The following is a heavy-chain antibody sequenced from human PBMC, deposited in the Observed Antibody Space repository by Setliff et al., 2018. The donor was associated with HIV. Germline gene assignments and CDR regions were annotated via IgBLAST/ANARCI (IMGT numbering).Heavy chain of an antibody. CDR2: ISGFNGNT. CDR3: ARVPYRSAWFSGGHDAFDI. J-gene: IGHJ3*02. V-gene: IGHV1-18*01. Sequence: ASVQVSCKASGYSFSRYGLSWVRQAPGQGLEWMGWISGFNGNTKYAQSFQDRVAMTTETATSTAYMEMRSLRSDDTAVYFCARVPYRSAWFSGGHDAFDIWGQGTMVTVSS. D-gene: IGHD6-19*01. CDR1: GYSFSRYG.